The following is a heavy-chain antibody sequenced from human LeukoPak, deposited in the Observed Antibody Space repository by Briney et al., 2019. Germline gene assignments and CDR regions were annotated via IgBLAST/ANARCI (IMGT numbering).Heavy chain of an antibody. CDR2: IDARSGIT. CDR1: GFTFTIFG. V-gene: IGHV3-48*01. Sequence: GGSLRLSCAASGFTFTIFGLNWVRQAPGKVPEWVSYIDARSGITYYADSVQGRFTISRDNAQESVFLQMNGLRAEDTAVYYCARDGRGYSGYDPPDYWGQGTLVTVSS. CDR3: ARDGRGYSGYDPPDY. J-gene: IGHJ4*02. D-gene: IGHD5-12*01.